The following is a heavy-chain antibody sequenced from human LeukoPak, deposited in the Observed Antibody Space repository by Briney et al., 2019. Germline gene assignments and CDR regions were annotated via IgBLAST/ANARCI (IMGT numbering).Heavy chain of an antibody. V-gene: IGHV3-74*01. J-gene: IGHJ3*02. Sequence: PGGSLRLSCAASGFTFSSYWMHWVRQAPGKGLVWVSRINSDGSSTSYADSVKGRFTISRDNAKNTLYLQMNSLRAEDTAVYYCARDRHYCSGGSCYSGPDDAFDIWGQGTMVTVSS. CDR3: ARDRHYCSGGSCYSGPDDAFDI. D-gene: IGHD2-15*01. CDR1: GFTFSSYW. CDR2: INSDGSST.